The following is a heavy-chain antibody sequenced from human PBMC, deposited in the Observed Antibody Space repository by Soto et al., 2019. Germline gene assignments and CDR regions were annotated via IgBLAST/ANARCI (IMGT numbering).Heavy chain of an antibody. D-gene: IGHD1-1*01. CDR3: AKGRTGNYYYYMDV. J-gene: IGHJ6*03. CDR1: GFTFDDYA. CDR2: ISWNSGSI. Sequence: GGSLRLSCAASGFTFDDYAMHWVRQAPGKGLEWVSGISWNSGSIGYADSVKGRFTISRDNAKNSLYLQMNSLRAEDTALYYCAKGRTGNYYYYMDVWGKGTTVTVSS. V-gene: IGHV3-9*01.